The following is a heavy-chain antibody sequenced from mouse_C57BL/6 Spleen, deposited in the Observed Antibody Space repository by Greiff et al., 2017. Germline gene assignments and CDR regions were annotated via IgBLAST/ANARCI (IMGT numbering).Heavy chain of an antibody. CDR1: GYTFTEYT. CDR2: VYPGSGSI. Sequence: QVQLKQSGAELVKPGASVKLSCKASGYTFTEYTIHWVKQRPGQGLEWIGWVYPGSGSIKYNEKFKDKATLTADKSSSTVYMELSRMTSEDSAVYCCARHEAPITTVVGTGFDYWGQGTTLTVSS. CDR3: ARHEAPITTVVGTGFDY. J-gene: IGHJ2*01. V-gene: IGHV1-62-2*01. D-gene: IGHD1-1*01.